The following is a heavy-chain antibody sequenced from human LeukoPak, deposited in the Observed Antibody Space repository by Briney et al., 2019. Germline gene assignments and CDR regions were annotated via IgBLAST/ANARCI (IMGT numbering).Heavy chain of an antibody. J-gene: IGHJ2*01. CDR2: IYTSGST. CDR1: GGSISSGSYY. D-gene: IGHD3-10*01. CDR3: ARVRVSRGDFDL. Sequence: SETLSLTCTVSGGSISSGSYYWSWIRQPAGKGLEWIGRIYTSGSTNYNPSLKSRVTMSVDTSKNQFSLKLSSVTAADTAVYYCARVRVSRGDFDLWGRGTLVTVSS. V-gene: IGHV4-61*02.